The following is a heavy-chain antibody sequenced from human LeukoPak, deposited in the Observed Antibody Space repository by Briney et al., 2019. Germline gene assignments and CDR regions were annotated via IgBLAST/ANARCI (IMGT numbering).Heavy chain of an antibody. V-gene: IGHV3-23*01. CDR2: ISGSGDTT. Sequence: SGGSLRLSCAASGFTFSSYAMNWVRQAPGKGLEWVSAISGSGDTTYYGDSVKGRFTISRDNSKNTLHLQMNSLRAEDTAVYYCAKSAYYDSSGFYREHYFDYWGQGTLVTVSS. CDR3: AKSAYYDSSGFYREHYFDY. CDR1: GFTFSSYA. D-gene: IGHD3-22*01. J-gene: IGHJ4*02.